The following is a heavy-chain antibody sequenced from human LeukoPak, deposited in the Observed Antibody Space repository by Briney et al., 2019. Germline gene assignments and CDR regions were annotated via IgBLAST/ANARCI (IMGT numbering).Heavy chain of an antibody. V-gene: IGHV4-34*01. CDR3: ARVGCSGGSCYFDY. CDR2: INHSGST. D-gene: IGHD2-15*01. CDR1: GGSFSGYY. J-gene: IGHJ4*02. Sequence: AETLSLTCAVYGGSFSGYYWSWIRQPPGKGLEWIGEINHSGSTNYNPSLKSRVAISVDTSKNQFSPKLSSVTAADTAVYYCARVGCSGGSCYFDYWGQGTLVTVSS.